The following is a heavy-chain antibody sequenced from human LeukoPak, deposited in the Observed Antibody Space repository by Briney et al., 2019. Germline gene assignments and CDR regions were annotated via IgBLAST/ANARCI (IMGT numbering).Heavy chain of an antibody. CDR3: ARGQQLVRHWFDP. CDR1: GGSISRYY. Sequence: SETLSLTCTVSGGSISRYYWNWIRQHPGKGLEWIGYIYYSGTTNYNPSLKSRVTISVDTSKNQFSLKLSSVTAADTAVYYCARGQQLVRHWFDPWGQGTLVTVSS. V-gene: IGHV4-59*12. D-gene: IGHD6-13*01. CDR2: IYYSGTT. J-gene: IGHJ5*02.